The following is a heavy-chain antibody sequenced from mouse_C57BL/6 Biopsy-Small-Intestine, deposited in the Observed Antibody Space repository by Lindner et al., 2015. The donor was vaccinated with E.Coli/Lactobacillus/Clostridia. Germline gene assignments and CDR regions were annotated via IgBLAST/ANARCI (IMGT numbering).Heavy chain of an antibody. D-gene: IGHD2-3*01. J-gene: IGHJ3*01. CDR1: GYTFTSYG. CDR3: ARGITRDDSGYYSDEYFQH. Sequence: SVKVSCKASGYTFTSYGISWVRQAPGQGLEWMGWISPYDGNTKYAQKHQGRVTMTTDTSTSTAYVELRSLRPDDTALYYCARGITRDDSGYYSDEYFQHWGQGTLVTVS. CDR2: ISPYDGNT. V-gene: IGHV1-59*01.